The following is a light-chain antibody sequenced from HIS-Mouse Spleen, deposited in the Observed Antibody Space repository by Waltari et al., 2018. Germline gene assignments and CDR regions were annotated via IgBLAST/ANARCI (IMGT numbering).Light chain of an antibody. CDR1: QSVLYSSNNKNY. CDR2: WAS. V-gene: IGKV4-1*01. CDR3: QYYYSSPMT. J-gene: IGKJ4*01. Sequence: DIVMTQSPDSLAVSLGERATINCKSSQSVLYSSNNKNYLAWYQQKPGQPPKLLIYWASTRDSGVPVRFSGSGSGTDFTLTFSSLQAADVAVYYCQYYYSSPMTFGGVTKVEIK.